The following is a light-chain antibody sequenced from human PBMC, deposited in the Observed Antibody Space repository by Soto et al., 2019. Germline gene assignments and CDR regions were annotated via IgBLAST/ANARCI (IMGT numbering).Light chain of an antibody. Sequence: EIVLTQSPATLSLSPGERATLSCRASQSVSGYLVWYQQKPGQPPRVVIYDASNRATGIPARFSGSGSGTDFILTISSLESEDFTVYYFLHRSNWPLTFGPGPKIDIK. V-gene: IGKV3-11*01. CDR1: QSVSGY. J-gene: IGKJ3*01. CDR3: LHRSNWPLT. CDR2: DAS.